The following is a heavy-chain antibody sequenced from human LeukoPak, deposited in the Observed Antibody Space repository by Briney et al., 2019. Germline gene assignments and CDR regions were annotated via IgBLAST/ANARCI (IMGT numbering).Heavy chain of an antibody. J-gene: IGHJ3*02. CDR2: ISYDGSNK. Sequence: GGSLRLSCAASGFTFSSYGMHWVRQAPGKGLEWVAVISYDGSNKYYADSVKGRFTISRDNSKNTLYLQMNSLRAEDTAVYYCARDLFAAATPYDAFDIWGQGTMVTVSS. CDR1: GFTFSSYG. D-gene: IGHD2-15*01. CDR3: ARDLFAAATPYDAFDI. V-gene: IGHV3-33*05.